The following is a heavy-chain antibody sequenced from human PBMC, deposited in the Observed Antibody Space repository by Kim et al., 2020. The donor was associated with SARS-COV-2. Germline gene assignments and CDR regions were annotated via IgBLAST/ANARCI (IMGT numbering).Heavy chain of an antibody. CDR3: AKDGPGITMAY. J-gene: IGHJ4*02. V-gene: IGHV3-30*18. Sequence: GGSLRLSCAASGFTFSSYGMHWVRQAPGKGLEWVAVISYDGSNKYYADSVKGRFTISRDNSKNTLYLQMNSLRAEDTAVYYCAKDGPGITMAYWGQGTLVTVSS. D-gene: IGHD3-10*01. CDR1: GFTFSSYG. CDR2: ISYDGSNK.